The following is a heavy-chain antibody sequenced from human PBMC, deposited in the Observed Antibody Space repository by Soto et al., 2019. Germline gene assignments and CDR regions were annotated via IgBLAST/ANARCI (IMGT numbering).Heavy chain of an antibody. CDR2: INPNSGGT. Sequence: ASVKVSFKASGYTFTCYYMPWVLQAPGQGLEWMGWINPNSGGTNYAQKFQGRVTMTRDTSISTAYMELSRLRSDDTAVYYCARAGDWNYVYDFWGQGTLVTVSS. V-gene: IGHV1-2*02. CDR1: GYTFTCYY. D-gene: IGHD1-7*01. J-gene: IGHJ4*02. CDR3: ARAGDWNYVYDF.